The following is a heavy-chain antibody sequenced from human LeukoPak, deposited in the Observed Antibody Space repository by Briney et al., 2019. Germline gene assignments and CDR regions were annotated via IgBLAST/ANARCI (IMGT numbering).Heavy chain of an antibody. CDR3: ATRYSGYDY. CDR2: ISGSGGST. V-gene: IGHV3-23*01. J-gene: IGHJ4*02. D-gene: IGHD5-12*01. CDR1: GFTFGDYL. Sequence: PGGSLRLSCTASGFTFGDYLMSWFRQAPGKGLEWVSAISGSGGSTYYADSVKGRFTISRDNSKNTLYLQMNSLRAEDTAVYYCATRYSGYDYWGQGTLVTVSS.